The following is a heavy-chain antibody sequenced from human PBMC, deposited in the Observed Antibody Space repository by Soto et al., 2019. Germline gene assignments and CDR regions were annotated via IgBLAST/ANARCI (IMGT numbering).Heavy chain of an antibody. CDR1: GFTFSSYS. Sequence: GGSLRLSCAASGFTFSSYSMNWVRQAPGKGLEWVSYISSSSSTIYYADSVKGRFTISRDNAKNSLYLQMNSLRAEDTAVYYWAREGTVYYYYGMDVWGQGTTVTVSS. J-gene: IGHJ6*02. V-gene: IGHV3-48*01. CDR3: AREGTVYYYYGMDV. D-gene: IGHD1-1*01. CDR2: ISSSSSTI.